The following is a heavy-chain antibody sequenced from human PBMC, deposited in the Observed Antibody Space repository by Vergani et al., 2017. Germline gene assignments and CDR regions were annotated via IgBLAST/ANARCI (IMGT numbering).Heavy chain of an antibody. CDR2: IIPILGIA. CDR3: ARGPGSRGGMDV. Sequence: QVQLVQSGAEVKKPGSSVKVSCKASGGTFSSYTISWVRQAPGQGLEWMGRIIPILGIANYAKKFQGRVTITADKSTSTAYMELSSLRSEDTAVYYCARGPGSRGGMDVWGQGTTVTVSS. D-gene: IGHD1-26*01. CDR1: GGTFSSYT. J-gene: IGHJ6*02. V-gene: IGHV1-69*02.